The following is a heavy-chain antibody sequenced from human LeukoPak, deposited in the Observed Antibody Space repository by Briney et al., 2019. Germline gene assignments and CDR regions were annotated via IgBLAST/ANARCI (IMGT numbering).Heavy chain of an antibody. D-gene: IGHD2-2*02. CDR2: LYYSGST. Sequence: SETLSLTCTVSGGSISSFYWTWIRQPPGKGLEWIGYLYYSGSTNYNPSLKSRVTMSVDTSKNQFPLKLSSVTAADTAVYYCAREYCSSTSCYIGYYYYYYMDVWGKGTTVTISS. J-gene: IGHJ6*03. CDR3: AREYCSSTSCYIGYYYYYYMDV. V-gene: IGHV4-59*12. CDR1: GGSISSFY.